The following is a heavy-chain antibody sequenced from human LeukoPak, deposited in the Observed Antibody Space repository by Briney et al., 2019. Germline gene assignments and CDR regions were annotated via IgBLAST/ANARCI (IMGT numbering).Heavy chain of an antibody. CDR3: ARTQLGVAVDY. CDR2: ISHSGTT. V-gene: IGHV4-39*01. J-gene: IGHJ4*02. Sequence: SETLSLTCTVSGGSVSISGYWWGWIRQPPGKGLEWIGTISHSGTTFYKPSLKSRVTISADTSMNQFSLRLSSVTAEDSAMYFCARTQLGVAVDYWGPGTLVTVSS. CDR1: GGSVSISGYW. D-gene: IGHD7-27*01.